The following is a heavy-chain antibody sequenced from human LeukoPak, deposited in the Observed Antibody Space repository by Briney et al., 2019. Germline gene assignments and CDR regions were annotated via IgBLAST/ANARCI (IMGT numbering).Heavy chain of an antibody. CDR2: ISPNSGGT. V-gene: IGHV1-2*06. CDR3: ARGSRYSGYDSVY. D-gene: IGHD5-12*01. Sequence: ASVKVSCKASGYTFTGYYMHWVRQAPGQGLEWMGRISPNSGGTNYAQKFQGRVTMTRDTSISTAYMELSRLRSDDTAVYYCARGSRYSGYDSVYWGQGTLVTVSS. CDR1: GYTFTGYY. J-gene: IGHJ4*02.